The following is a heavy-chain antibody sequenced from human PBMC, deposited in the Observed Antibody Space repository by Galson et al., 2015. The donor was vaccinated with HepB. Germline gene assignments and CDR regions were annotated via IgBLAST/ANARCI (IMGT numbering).Heavy chain of an antibody. V-gene: IGHV1-69*13. J-gene: IGHJ2*01. CDR2: IIPIFGTA. CDR3: ASAPTYYYGSASPDWYFDL. D-gene: IGHD3-10*01. CDR1: GCTFSSYA. Sequence: SVKVSCKASGCTFSSYAISWVRQAPGQGLEWMGGIIPIFGTANYAQKFQGRVTITADASTSTAYMELSSLRSEDTAVYYCASAPTYYYGSASPDWYFDLWGRGTLVTVSS.